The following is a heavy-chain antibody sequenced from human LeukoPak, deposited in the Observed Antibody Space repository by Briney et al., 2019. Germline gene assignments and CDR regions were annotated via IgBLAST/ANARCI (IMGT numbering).Heavy chain of an antibody. V-gene: IGHV1-2*02. CDR1: GYTFTVYY. CDR2: INPNSGGT. Sequence: ASVKVSCKASGYTFTVYYMHWVRQAPGQGLEWMGWINPNSGGTNYAQNFQGRVTMTRDTSISTAYMGLSRLRSDDTAVYYCARTLFRGVIITTLLGYWXQGTLVTVSS. J-gene: IGHJ4*02. CDR3: ARTLFRGVIITTLLGY. D-gene: IGHD3-10*01.